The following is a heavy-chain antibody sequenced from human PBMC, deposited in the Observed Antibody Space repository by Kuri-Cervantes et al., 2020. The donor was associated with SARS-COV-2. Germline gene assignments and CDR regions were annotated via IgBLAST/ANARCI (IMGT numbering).Heavy chain of an antibody. Sequence: GESLKISCAASGFTFSSCAMSWVRQAPGKGLEWVSAISGSGGSTYYADSVKGRFTISRDNSKNTLYLQMNSLRAEDTAVYYCAKDLTFVVAAPAVIRATKALPITWGQGTLVTVSS. D-gene: IGHD2-2*02. J-gene: IGHJ5*02. CDR3: AKDLTFVVAAPAVIRATKALPIT. V-gene: IGHV3-23*01. CDR2: ISGSGGST. CDR1: GFTFSSCA.